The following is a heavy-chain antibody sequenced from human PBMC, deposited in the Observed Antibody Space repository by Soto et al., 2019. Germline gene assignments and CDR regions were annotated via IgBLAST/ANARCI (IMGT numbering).Heavy chain of an antibody. CDR3: AAKTGYFYDSSGYA. CDR2: IVVGSGNT. D-gene: IGHD3-22*01. V-gene: IGHV1-58*01. J-gene: IGHJ4*02. Sequence: SVKVSCKASGFTFTSSAVQWVRQARGQRLEWIGWIVVGSGNTNYAQKFQERVTITRDMSTSTAYMELSSLRSEDTAVYYCAAKTGYFYDSSGYAWGQGTLVTVSS. CDR1: GFTFTSSA.